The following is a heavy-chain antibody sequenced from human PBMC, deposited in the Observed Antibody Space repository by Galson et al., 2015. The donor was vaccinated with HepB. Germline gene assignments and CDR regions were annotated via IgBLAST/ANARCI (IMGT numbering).Heavy chain of an antibody. CDR1: GFTFSSYS. CDR2: ISSSSTI. Sequence: SLRLSCAASGFTFSSYSMNWVRQAPGKGLEWVSYISSSSTIYYADSVKGRFTISRDNAKNSLYLQMNSLRAEDTAVYYCARDDIAFWSGWGQGTLVTVSS. CDR3: ARDDIAFWSG. J-gene: IGHJ4*02. V-gene: IGHV3-48*01. D-gene: IGHD3/OR15-3a*01.